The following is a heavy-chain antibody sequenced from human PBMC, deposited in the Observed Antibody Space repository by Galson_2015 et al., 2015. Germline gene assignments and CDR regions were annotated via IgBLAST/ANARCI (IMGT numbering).Heavy chain of an antibody. Sequence: SLRLSCAASGFTFSSYAMSWVRQAPGKGLEWVSAISGSGGSTYYADSVKGRFTISRDNSKNTLYLQMNSLRAEDTAVYYCAKDPPLLYYYDSSGYYDYWGQGTLVTVSS. CDR1: GFTFSSYA. D-gene: IGHD3-22*01. V-gene: IGHV3-23*01. CDR2: ISGSGGST. CDR3: AKDPPLLYYYDSSGYYDY. J-gene: IGHJ4*02.